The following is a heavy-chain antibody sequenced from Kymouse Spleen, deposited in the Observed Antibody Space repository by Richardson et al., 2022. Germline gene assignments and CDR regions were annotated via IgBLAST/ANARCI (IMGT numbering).Heavy chain of an antibody. CDR1: GYSFTSYW. CDR3: ARHPFGYSYGEDYYYYGMDV. J-gene: IGHJ6*02. D-gene: IGHD5-18,IGHD5-18*01. CDR2: IYPGDSDT. Sequence: EVQLVQSGAEVKKPGESLKISCKGSGYSFTSYWIGWVRQMPGKGLEWMGIIYPGDSDTRYSPSFQGQVTISADKSISTAYLQWSSLKASDTAMYYCARHPFGYSYGEDYYYYGMDVWGQGTTVTVSS. V-gene: IGHV5-51*01.